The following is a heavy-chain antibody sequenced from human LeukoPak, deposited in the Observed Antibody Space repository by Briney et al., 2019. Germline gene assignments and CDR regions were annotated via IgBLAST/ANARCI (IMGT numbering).Heavy chain of an antibody. CDR1: GFTFSSYG. CDR2: ISYDGSNK. Sequence: PGGSLRLSCAASGFTFSSYGMHRVRQAPVKGLEWVAVISYDGSNKYYADSVKGRFTISRDNSKNTLYLQMNSLRAEDTAVYYCAKDGRIAAAATRSANDYWGQGTLVTVSS. J-gene: IGHJ4*02. V-gene: IGHV3-30*18. D-gene: IGHD6-13*01. CDR3: AKDGRIAAAATRSANDY.